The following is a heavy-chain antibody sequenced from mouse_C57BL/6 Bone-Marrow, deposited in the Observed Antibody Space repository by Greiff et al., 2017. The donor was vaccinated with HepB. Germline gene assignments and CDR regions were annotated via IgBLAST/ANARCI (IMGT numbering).Heavy chain of an antibody. CDR3: ARGTAQATFFDY. CDR1: GYTFTSYW. J-gene: IGHJ2*01. Sequence: QVHVKQSGAELVKPGASVKMSCKASGYTFTSYWITWVKQRPGQGLEWIGDIYPGSGSTNYNEKFKSKATLTVDTSSSTAYMQLSSLTSEDSAVYYCARGTAQATFFDYWGQGTTLTVSS. V-gene: IGHV1-55*01. D-gene: IGHD3-2*02. CDR2: IYPGSGST.